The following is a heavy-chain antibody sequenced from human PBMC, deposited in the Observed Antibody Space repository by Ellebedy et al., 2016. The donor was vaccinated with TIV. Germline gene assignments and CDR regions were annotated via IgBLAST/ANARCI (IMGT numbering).Heavy chain of an antibody. CDR1: GFTFSSYA. D-gene: IGHD3-22*01. J-gene: IGHJ2*01. V-gene: IGHV3-30-3*01. CDR3: ATGGHYYDSSGSPAGYFDL. CDR2: ISYDGSNK. Sequence: PGGSLRLSCAASGFTFSSYAMHWVRQAPGKGLEWVAVISYDGSNKYYADSVKGRFTISRDNSKNTLYLQMNSLRAEDTAVYYCATGGHYYDSSGSPAGYFDLWGRGTLVTVSS.